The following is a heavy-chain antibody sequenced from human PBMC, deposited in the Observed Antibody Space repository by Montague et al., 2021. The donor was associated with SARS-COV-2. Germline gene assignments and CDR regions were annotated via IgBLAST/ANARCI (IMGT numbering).Heavy chain of an antibody. CDR2: ISGSAGTI. V-gene: IGHV3-48*03. CDR3: ARAKNDYTWNVWYFYGMDV. Sequence: SLRLSCAASGFTLSYYEMNWVRQAPGKGLEWVSYISGSAGTIYYADSVKGRFTISRDNAKNSLYLQINSLRAEDTAVYYCARAKNDYTWNVWYFYGMDVWGQGTTVTVSS. CDR1: GFTLSYYE. J-gene: IGHJ6*02. D-gene: IGHD1-1*01.